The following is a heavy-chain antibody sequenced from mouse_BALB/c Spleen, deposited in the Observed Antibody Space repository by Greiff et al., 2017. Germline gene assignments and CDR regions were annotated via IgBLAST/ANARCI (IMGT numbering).Heavy chain of an antibody. V-gene: IGHV1-18*01. CDR3: ARSDDGYYAMDY. CDR2: INPNNGGT. J-gene: IGHJ4*01. D-gene: IGHD2-3*01. Sequence: VQLQQSGPELVKPGASVKIPCKASGYTFTDYNMDWVKQSHGKSLEWIGDINPNNGGTIYNQKFKGKATLTVDKSSSTAYMELRSLTSEDTAVYYCARSDDGYYAMDYWGEGTSDTVSS. CDR1: GYTFTDYN.